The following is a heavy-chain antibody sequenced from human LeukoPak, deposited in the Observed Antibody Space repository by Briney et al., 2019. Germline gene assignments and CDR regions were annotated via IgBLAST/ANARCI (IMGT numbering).Heavy chain of an antibody. CDR1: GFTFSTYS. V-gene: IGHV3-21*04. J-gene: IGHJ4*02. D-gene: IGHD5-24*01. Sequence: GGSLRLSCAASGFTFSTYSMNWVRQAPGKGLEWVSSISSRSSYIYYADSMKGRFTISRDNAKNSLYLQMNSLRAEDTAVYYCAKDPERWLQLRLGFSDWGQGTLVTVSS. CDR2: ISSRSSYI. CDR3: AKDPERWLQLRLGFSD.